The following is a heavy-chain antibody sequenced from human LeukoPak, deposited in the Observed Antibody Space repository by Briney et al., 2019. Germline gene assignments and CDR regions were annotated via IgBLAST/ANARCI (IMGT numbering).Heavy chain of an antibody. CDR1: GGSISSYC. Sequence: SETLSLTCTVSGGSISSYCWSWIRQPPGKGLEWIGYIYYSGSTNYSPSLKSRVTISVDTSKNQFSLKLSSVTPADTAVYYCARDLGYSDGWFDPWGQGTLVTVSS. CDR2: IYYSGST. CDR3: ARDLGYSDGWFDP. V-gene: IGHV4-59*01. D-gene: IGHD1-26*01. J-gene: IGHJ5*02.